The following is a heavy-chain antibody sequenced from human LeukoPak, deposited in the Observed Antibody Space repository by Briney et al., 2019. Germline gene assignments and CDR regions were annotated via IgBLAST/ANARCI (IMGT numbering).Heavy chain of an antibody. CDR3: AEDSNTYYYDSSGSIDY. CDR1: GFTFSSYA. CDR2: ISGSGGSA. J-gene: IGHJ4*02. D-gene: IGHD3-22*01. V-gene: IGHV3-23*01. Sequence: GGSLRLSCAASGFTFSSYAMNWVRQAPGKGLEWVSGISGSGGSAYYADSVKGRFTISRDNSKNTLYLQMNSLRAEDTAGYYCAEDSNTYYYDSSGSIDYWGQGTLVTVSS.